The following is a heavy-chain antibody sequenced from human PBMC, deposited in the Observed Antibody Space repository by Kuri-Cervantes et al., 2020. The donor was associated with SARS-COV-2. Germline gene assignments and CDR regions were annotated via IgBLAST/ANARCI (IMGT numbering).Heavy chain of an antibody. CDR3: ARLFSPWSVVGDY. D-gene: IGHD1-1*01. Sequence: ESLKISCTVSGDSISSSSYYWGWIRQPPGKGLEWIGTIYYSGGTDYNPSLKSRVTISVDTSKNQFSLKLRSVTATDTAVYYCARLFSPWSVVGDYWGQGTLVTVSS. CDR2: IYYSGGT. J-gene: IGHJ4*02. V-gene: IGHV4-39*01. CDR1: GDSISSSSYY.